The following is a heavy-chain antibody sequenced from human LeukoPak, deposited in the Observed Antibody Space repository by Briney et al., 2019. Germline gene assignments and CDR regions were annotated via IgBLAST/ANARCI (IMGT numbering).Heavy chain of an antibody. CDR3: ARETSLTGYASGLGFNY. D-gene: IGHD6-19*01. Sequence: PSETLSLTCALYGGSFGDYHWSWIRQPPGKGLEWIGEINRSGVTNYNPSLKSRVTISIDTSKNQFSLRLTSVTAADTATYYCARETSLTGYASGLGFNYWGQGILVTVSS. J-gene: IGHJ4*02. CDR2: INRSGVT. V-gene: IGHV4-34*01. CDR1: GGSFGDYH.